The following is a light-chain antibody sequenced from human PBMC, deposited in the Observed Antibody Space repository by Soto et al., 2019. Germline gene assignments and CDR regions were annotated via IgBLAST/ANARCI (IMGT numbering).Light chain of an antibody. J-gene: IGKJ1*01. Sequence: EIVMTQSPATLSVSPGERATLSCRASQSVSSSYLAWYQQKPGRAPRLLIYGASNRATGIPDRFSGSGSGTDFTLTISRLEPEDFAVYYCQQYGSSGTFGQGTKVDIK. V-gene: IGKV3-20*01. CDR2: GAS. CDR1: QSVSSSY. CDR3: QQYGSSGT.